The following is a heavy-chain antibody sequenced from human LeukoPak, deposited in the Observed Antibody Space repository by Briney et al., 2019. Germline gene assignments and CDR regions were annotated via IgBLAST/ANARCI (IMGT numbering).Heavy chain of an antibody. Sequence: SETLSLTCTVSGGSISSYYWSWIRQPPGKGLEWIGYIYYSGSTNYNPSLKSRVTISVDTSKNQFSLKLSSVTAADTAVYYCARECGGGCCPLHWFDPWGQGTLVTVSS. CDR3: ARECGGGCCPLHWFDP. V-gene: IGHV4-59*12. J-gene: IGHJ5*02. D-gene: IGHD2-15*01. CDR2: IYYSGST. CDR1: GGSISSYY.